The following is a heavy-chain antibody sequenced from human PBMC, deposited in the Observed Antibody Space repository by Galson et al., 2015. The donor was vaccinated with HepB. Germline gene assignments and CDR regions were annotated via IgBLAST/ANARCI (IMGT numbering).Heavy chain of an antibody. Sequence: SLRLSCAASGFTAGNNYMSWVRQAPGKGLEWVSLIYSGGATYYADSVRGRFIISSDSSENTLYLQMNNLRAEDTATNYCTGQSHKGTWGQGTMVTVSS. CDR1: GFTAGNNY. D-gene: IGHD3-10*01. V-gene: IGHV3-66*04. J-gene: IGHJ3*01. CDR2: IYSGGAT. CDR3: TGQSHKGT.